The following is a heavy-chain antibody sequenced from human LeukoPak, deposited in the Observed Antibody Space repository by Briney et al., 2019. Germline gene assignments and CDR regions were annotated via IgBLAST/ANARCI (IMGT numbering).Heavy chain of an antibody. CDR2: ISTSGSTI. D-gene: IGHD5-24*01. V-gene: IGHV3-48*03. CDR3: ASLPGGLGGYNYFDY. CDR1: GFTFSSYE. J-gene: IGHJ4*02. Sequence: GGSLRLSCAASGFTFSSYEMNWVRQAPGKGLEWVSYISTSGSTIYYADSVKGRFTISRDNAKNSLYLQMNSLRAEDTAVYYCASLPGGLGGYNYFDYWGQGTLVTVSS.